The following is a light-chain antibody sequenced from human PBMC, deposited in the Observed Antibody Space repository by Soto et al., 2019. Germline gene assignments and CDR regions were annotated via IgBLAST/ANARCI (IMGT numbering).Light chain of an antibody. CDR3: LLYYGGQLGV. CDR1: TGAVTSGYY. V-gene: IGLV7-43*01. Sequence: QTVVTQEPSLTVSPGGTVTLTCATSTGAVTSGYYPNWFQQKPGQAPRALIYSTNNTYSWTPARFSGSLLGGKAALTLSGVQPEDEAYDDCLLYYGGQLGVFGGGTKVTVL. CDR2: STN. J-gene: IGLJ3*02.